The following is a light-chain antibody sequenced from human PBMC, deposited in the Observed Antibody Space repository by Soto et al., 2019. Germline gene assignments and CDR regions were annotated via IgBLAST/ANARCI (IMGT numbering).Light chain of an antibody. J-gene: IGKJ2*01. CDR1: QSVSSN. CDR3: HHYGSSPYT. Sequence: EIVMTQSPATLSVSPGERATVSCRASQSVSSNLAWYQQKRGQALRLLIFGVSSRATGIPDRFSGSGSGTDFTLTINRLEPEDFAVYYCHHYGSSPYTFGLGTKLEIK. CDR2: GVS. V-gene: IGKV3-20*01.